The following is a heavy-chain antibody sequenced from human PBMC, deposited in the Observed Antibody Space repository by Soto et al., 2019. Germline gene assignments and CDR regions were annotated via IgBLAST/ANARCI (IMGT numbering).Heavy chain of an antibody. V-gene: IGHV4-59*01. CDR2: MHYTGIT. CDR3: VKGARVYDS. D-gene: IGHD6-6*01. CDR1: GDSISSYY. Sequence: SATRSITCTVSGDSISSYYWSWVRQPPGKGLEWIGYMHYTGITSYNPSLKSRVTISVDTSKNQFSLKLSSVTAADTAVYYCVKGARVYDSWGQGILVTVSS. J-gene: IGHJ5*01.